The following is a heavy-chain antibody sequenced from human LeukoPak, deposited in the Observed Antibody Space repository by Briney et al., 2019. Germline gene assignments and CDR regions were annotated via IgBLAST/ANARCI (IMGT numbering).Heavy chain of an antibody. CDR1: GFTFSSYA. Sequence: GGSLRLSCSASGFTFSSYAMLWVRQAPGKGLEWVANIKQDGSEKYYVDSVKGRFTISRDNAKNSLYLQMNSLRAEDTAVYYCARLIDRSYDYWGQGTLVTVSS. CDR3: ARLIDRSYDY. V-gene: IGHV3-7*01. CDR2: IKQDGSEK. J-gene: IGHJ4*02. D-gene: IGHD3-22*01.